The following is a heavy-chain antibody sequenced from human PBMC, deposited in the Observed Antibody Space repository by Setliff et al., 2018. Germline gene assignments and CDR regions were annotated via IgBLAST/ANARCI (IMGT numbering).Heavy chain of an antibody. D-gene: IGHD6-13*01. CDR3: ARGGSIAAAGYNYFDY. CDR2: INHSRST. J-gene: IGHJ4*02. V-gene: IGHV4-34*01. CDR1: GGSFSGYY. Sequence: SETLSLTCAVYGGSFSGYYWSWVRQPPGKGLEWIGEINHSRSTNYNPSLKSRVTISVDTPKNQFSLKLSSVTAADTAVYYCARGGSIAAAGYNYFDYWGQGTLVTVSS.